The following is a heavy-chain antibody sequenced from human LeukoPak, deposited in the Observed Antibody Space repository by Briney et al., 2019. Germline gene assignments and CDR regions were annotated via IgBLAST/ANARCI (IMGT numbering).Heavy chain of an antibody. CDR1: GFTVSSKH. J-gene: IGHJ6*02. CDR2: IYSGGST. CDR3: ARGTLWRLGSYGLDV. D-gene: IGHD2/OR15-2a*01. V-gene: IGHV3-53*01. Sequence: GGSLRLSCVASGFTVSSKHMSWVRQAPGKGLEWVSVIYSGGSTYYGESVKGRFTISRDNSKNTVYLQMNALRAEDSAVYYCARGTLWRLGSYGLDVWGQGTTVTVSS.